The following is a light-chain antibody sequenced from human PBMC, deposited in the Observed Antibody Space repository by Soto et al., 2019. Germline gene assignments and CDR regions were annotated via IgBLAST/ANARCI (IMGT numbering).Light chain of an antibody. CDR3: QQYQGT. Sequence: DIQMTQYPSTLSASVGDRVNITCRASQSISSWLAWYQQKPGKAPKLLIYDASSLESGVQSRFSGSGSGTEFTLTISSLQPDDFATYYCQQYQGTFGPGNKVDIK. V-gene: IGKV1-5*01. CDR1: QSISSW. J-gene: IGKJ3*01. CDR2: DAS.